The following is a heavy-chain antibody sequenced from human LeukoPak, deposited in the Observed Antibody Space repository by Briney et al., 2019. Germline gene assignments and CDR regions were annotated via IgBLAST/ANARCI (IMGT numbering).Heavy chain of an antibody. V-gene: IGHV1-69*02. CDR1: GGTFSRNT. J-gene: IGHJ4*02. Sequence: ASVKLSCKASGGTFSRNTINWIRQPPGQGLEWMGRIIPLLGIANSAQSFQGRVTFTADESTSTAYIDLSSLTSEDTAVYFCARSIRDGHNYFHLWGQGTLVAVSS. CDR2: IIPLLGIA. D-gene: IGHD5-24*01. CDR3: ARSIRDGHNYFHL.